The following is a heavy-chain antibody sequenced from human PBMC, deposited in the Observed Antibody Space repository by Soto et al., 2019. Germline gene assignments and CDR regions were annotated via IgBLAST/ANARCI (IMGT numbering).Heavy chain of an antibody. CDR3: AKWANPGCSGGSCYQGDDD. V-gene: IGHV3-23*01. CDR1: GFTFSSYA. Sequence: GGSLRLSCAASGFTFSSYAMSWVRQAPGKGLEWVSAISGSGGSTYYADSVKGRFTISRDNSKNTLYLQMNSLRAEDTAVYYCAKWANPGCSGGSCYQGDDDWGQGSLVTVSS. D-gene: IGHD2-15*01. J-gene: IGHJ4*02. CDR2: ISGSGGST.